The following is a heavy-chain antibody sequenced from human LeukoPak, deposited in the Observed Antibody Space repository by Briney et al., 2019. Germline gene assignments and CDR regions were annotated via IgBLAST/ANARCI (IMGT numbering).Heavy chain of an antibody. J-gene: IGHJ4*02. Sequence: SETLSLTCSVSGGSISSSSYFWGWIRQPPGKGLEWIGSIFYSGSNYKNPSLESRVTIYVDTSKNQFSLKLGTVTATDTAVYFCARQWKDSSGYPRHFDYWGQGTLVSVSS. CDR3: ARQWKDSSGYPRHFDY. V-gene: IGHV4-39*01. CDR1: GGSISSSSYF. CDR2: IFYSGSN. D-gene: IGHD3-22*01.